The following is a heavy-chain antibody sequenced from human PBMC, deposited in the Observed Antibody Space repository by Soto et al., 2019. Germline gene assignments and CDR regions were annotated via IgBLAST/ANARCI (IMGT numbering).Heavy chain of an antibody. J-gene: IGHJ4*02. CDR2: IYYSGST. V-gene: IGHV4-31*02. CDR3: ARSGYSYGPNPLLY. CDR1: GGTISSGGYY. Sequence: SVTMSLTCTVSGGTISSGGYYWSWIRQHPGKGLEWIGYIYYSGSTYYNPSLKSRVTISVDTSKNQFSLKLSSVTAADTAVYYCARSGYSYGPNPLLYWGQGTLVTVSS. D-gene: IGHD5-18*01.